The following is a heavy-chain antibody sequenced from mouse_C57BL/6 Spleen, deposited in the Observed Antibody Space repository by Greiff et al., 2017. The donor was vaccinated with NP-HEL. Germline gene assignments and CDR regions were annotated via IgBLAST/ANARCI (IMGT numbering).Heavy chain of an antibody. D-gene: IGHD2-3*01. CDR1: GYTFTDYN. Sequence: EVKLVESGPELVKPGASVKIPCKASGYTFTDYNMDWVKQSHGKSLEWIGDINPNNGGTIYNQKFKGKATLTVDKSSSTAYMELRSLTSEDTAVYYCARTLYDGYYFAYWGQGTLVTVSA. J-gene: IGHJ3*01. CDR3: ARTLYDGYYFAY. V-gene: IGHV1-18*01. CDR2: INPNNGGT.